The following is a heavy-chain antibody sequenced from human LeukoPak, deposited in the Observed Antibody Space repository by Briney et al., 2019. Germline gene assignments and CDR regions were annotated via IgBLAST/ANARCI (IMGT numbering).Heavy chain of an antibody. CDR3: ARGNPGDY. D-gene: IGHD1-14*01. V-gene: IGHV3-53*01. Sequence: PGGSLRLSCAASGFTFSSYWMHWVRQAPGKGLEWVSVYSGGSTYYADSVKGRFTISRDNSKNTLYLQMNSLRAEDTAVYYCARGNPGDYWGQGTLVTVSS. J-gene: IGHJ4*02. CDR1: GFTFSSYW. CDR2: YSGGST.